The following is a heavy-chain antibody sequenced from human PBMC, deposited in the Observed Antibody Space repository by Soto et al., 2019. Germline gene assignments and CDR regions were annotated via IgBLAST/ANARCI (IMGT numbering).Heavy chain of an antibody. Sequence: QVTLKESGPVLVKPTETLTLTCTVSGFSLSNARMGVSWIRQPPGKALEWLAHIFSNDEKSYSTSLKSRLTISKDTSKSQVVLTMTNMDPVDTATHYCGRIIEAYCCGDCYAYYWYFDLWGRGTLVTVSS. J-gene: IGHJ2*01. CDR3: GRIIEAYCCGDCYAYYWYFDL. CDR2: IFSNDEK. V-gene: IGHV2-26*01. CDR1: GFSLSNARMG. D-gene: IGHD2-21*02.